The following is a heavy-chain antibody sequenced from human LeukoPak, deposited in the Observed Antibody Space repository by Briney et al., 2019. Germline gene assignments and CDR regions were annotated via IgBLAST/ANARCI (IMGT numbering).Heavy chain of an antibody. J-gene: IGHJ4*02. CDR2: IKQDGSEK. CDR1: GFTFSSYW. CDR3: ASQGVEVAGTGIDY. V-gene: IGHV3-7*01. Sequence: GGSLRLSCAASGFTFSSYWMSWVRQAPGTGLEWVANIKQDGSEKYYVDSVKGRFTISRDNAKNSLYLQMNSLRVKDTAVYYCASQGVEVAGTGIDYWGQGTLVTVSS. D-gene: IGHD6-19*01.